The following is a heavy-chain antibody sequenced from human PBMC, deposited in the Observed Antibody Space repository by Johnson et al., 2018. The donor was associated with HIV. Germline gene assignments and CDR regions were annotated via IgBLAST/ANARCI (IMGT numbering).Heavy chain of an antibody. CDR3: ARGVGGRTADAFDI. CDR1: GFTFDDHG. Sequence: EVQLVESGGGVVRPGGSLRLSCAASGFTFDDHGMSWVRQGSGKGLEWVSGINWNGGRTGYADSVKGRFTISRDNAKNSLYLQMNSLRAEDTAVYYCARGVGGRTADAFDIWGQGTMVTVSS. CDR2: INWNGGRT. J-gene: IGHJ3*02. V-gene: IGHV3-20*04. D-gene: IGHD3-16*01.